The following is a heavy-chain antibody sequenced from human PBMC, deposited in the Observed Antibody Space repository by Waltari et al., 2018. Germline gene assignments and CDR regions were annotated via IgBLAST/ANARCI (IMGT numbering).Heavy chain of an antibody. CDR3: ATRYGDYRYYYYGMDV. J-gene: IGHJ6*02. CDR1: GFTFSSYA. D-gene: IGHD4-17*01. CDR2: ISGSGGST. V-gene: IGHV3-23*01. Sequence: EVQLLESGGGLVQPGGSLRLSCAASGFTFSSYAMSWVRQAPGKGLEWVSAISGSGGSTYYADSVKGRFTISRDNSKNTLYLQMNSLRAEDTAVYYCATRYGDYRYYYYGMDVWGQGTTVTVSS.